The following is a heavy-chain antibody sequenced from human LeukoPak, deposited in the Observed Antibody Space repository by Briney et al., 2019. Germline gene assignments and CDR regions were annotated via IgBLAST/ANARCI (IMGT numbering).Heavy chain of an antibody. CDR3: ASDLAYCGGDCYLDSN. J-gene: IGHJ4*02. CDR1: GFTFSSYS. Sequence: GGSLRLSCAASGFTFSSYSMNWVRQAPGKGLDWFSSISSSSSYIYYADSVKGRFTISRDNAKNSLYLQMNSLRAEDTAVYYCASDLAYCGGDCYLDSNWGQGTLVTVSS. V-gene: IGHV3-21*01. D-gene: IGHD2-21*02. CDR2: ISSSSSYI.